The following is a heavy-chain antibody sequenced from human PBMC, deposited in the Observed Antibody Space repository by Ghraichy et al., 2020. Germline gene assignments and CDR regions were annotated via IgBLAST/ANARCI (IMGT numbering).Heavy chain of an antibody. V-gene: IGHV4-4*07. CDR3: ARDIYGSGFRLWDAFDI. CDR1: GGSISSYY. J-gene: IGHJ3*02. D-gene: IGHD3-10*01. Sequence: SETLSLTCTVSGGSISSYYWSWIRQPAGKGLEWIGRIYTSGSTNYNPSLKSRVTMSVDTSKNQFSLKLSSVTAADTAVYYCARDIYGSGFRLWDAFDIWGQGTMVTVSS. CDR2: IYTSGST.